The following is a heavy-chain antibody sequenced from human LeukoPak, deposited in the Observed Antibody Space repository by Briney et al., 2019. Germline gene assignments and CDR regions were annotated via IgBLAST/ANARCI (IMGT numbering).Heavy chain of an antibody. CDR1: GFTFSSYG. V-gene: IGHV3-30*02. D-gene: IGHD4-17*01. J-gene: IGHJ4*02. CDR3: AKDPNYGDYAGY. Sequence: GGSLRLSCAASGFTFSSYGMHWVRQAPGKGLEGVAFIRYDGSNKYYADSVKGRFTISRDNSKNTLYLQMNSLRAEDTAVYYCAKDPNYGDYAGYWGQGTLVTVSS. CDR2: IRYDGSNK.